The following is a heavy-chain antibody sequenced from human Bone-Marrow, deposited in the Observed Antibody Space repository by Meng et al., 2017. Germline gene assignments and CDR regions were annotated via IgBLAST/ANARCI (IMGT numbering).Heavy chain of an antibody. V-gene: IGHV4-34*01. CDR2: INHSGST. Sequence: GRLTPSENRSPPCAFNGGSFSGYSWSWIRQPPGKGLEWIGEINHSGSTNYNPSLKSRVTISVDTSKNQFSLKLSSVTAADTAVYYCARTCRDGYNFNYWGQGTLVTVSS. CDR3: ARTCRDGYNFNY. J-gene: IGHJ4*02. D-gene: IGHD5-24*01. CDR1: GGSFSGYS.